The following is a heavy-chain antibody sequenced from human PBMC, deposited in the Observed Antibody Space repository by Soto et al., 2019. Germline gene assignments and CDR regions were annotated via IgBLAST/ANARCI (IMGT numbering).Heavy chain of an antibody. V-gene: IGHV3-23*01. CDR3: AKTTVTTYYYYYYGMDV. Sequence: EVQLLESGGGLVQPGGSLRLSCAASGFTFSSYAMSWVRQAPGKGLEWVSAISGSGGSTYYADSVKGRFTISRDNSKNTLYLQMNGLRAEDTAVYYCAKTTVTTYYYYYYGMDVWGQGTTVTVSS. CDR2: ISGSGGST. CDR1: GFTFSSYA. J-gene: IGHJ6*02. D-gene: IGHD4-17*01.